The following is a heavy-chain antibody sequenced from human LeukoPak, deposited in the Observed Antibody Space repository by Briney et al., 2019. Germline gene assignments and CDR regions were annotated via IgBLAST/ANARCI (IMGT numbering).Heavy chain of an antibody. J-gene: IGHJ6*03. Sequence: PSETLSLTCTVSGGSISSYYWSWIRQPPGKGLEWIGYIYYSGSTNYNPSLKSRVTISVDTSKNQFSLKLSSVTAADTAVYYCARSTDSYGRYYYYYYYMDVWGKGTTVTVSS. CDR2: IYYSGST. CDR1: GGSISSYY. D-gene: IGHD5-18*01. CDR3: ARSTDSYGRYYYYYYYMDV. V-gene: IGHV4-59*01.